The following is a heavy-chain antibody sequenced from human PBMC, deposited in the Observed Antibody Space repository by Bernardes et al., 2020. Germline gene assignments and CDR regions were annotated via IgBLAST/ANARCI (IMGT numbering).Heavy chain of an antibody. J-gene: IGHJ4*02. V-gene: IGHV4-4*02. CDR2: IYHSGST. D-gene: IGHD3-22*01. CDR3: ARVRDYYDSSGLFDY. CDR1: GGSISSSNW. Sequence: SETLSLTCAVSGGSISSSNWWSWVRQPPGKGLEWIGEIYHSGSTNYNPSLKSRVTISVDKSKNQFSLKLSSVTAADTAVYYCARVRDYYDSSGLFDYWGQGTLVTVSS.